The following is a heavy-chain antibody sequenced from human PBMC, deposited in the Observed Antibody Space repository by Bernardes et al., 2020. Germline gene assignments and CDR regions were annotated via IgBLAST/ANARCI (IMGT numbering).Heavy chain of an antibody. CDR2: ISHSGST. V-gene: IGHV4-34*01. J-gene: IGHJ5*02. D-gene: IGHD2-2*01. Sequence: SETLSLTCAVYGESFSGYYWSWIRQPPGKGLEWIGEISHSGSTNYNSALKSRVIISVDTSKNQFSLKLNSVTAADTAVYYCARVHCSSITCRAFDPWGQGTLVTVSS. CDR3: ARVHCSSITCRAFDP. CDR1: GESFSGYY.